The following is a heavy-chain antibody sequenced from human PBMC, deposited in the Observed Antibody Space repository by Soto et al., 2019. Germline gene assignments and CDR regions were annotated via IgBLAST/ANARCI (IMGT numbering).Heavy chain of an antibody. CDR2: ISGTGTFI. Sequence: EVQLVESGGGLVKPGGSLRLSCAASGFTFSRHSMNWVRQAPGKGLEWVSCISGTGTFIYYANSVKGRFTIARDVAKSSLYLQMNSLTAEYWAVYYGARGSVIDTGDALDIWGPGTTVTVS. D-gene: IGHD2-21*01. J-gene: IGHJ3*02. CDR1: GFTFSRHS. V-gene: IGHV3-21*06. CDR3: ARGSVIDTGDALDI.